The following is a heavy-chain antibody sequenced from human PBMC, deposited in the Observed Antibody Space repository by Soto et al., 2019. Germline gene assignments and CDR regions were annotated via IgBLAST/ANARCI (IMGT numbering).Heavy chain of an antibody. V-gene: IGHV3-64D*06. CDR2: ISSDGDIT. J-gene: IGHJ5*02. D-gene: IGHD3-9*01. CDR1: GFTFSGYS. Sequence: GGSLRLSCSASGFTFSGYSMHWVRHAPGKGLQYVSTISSDGDITYYADSVKGRFTISRDNSKNTLYLQMNSLRPEDTAVYYCVKVSTFYDILTGYYSTNFFEPWGQGTLVTVSS. CDR3: VKVSTFYDILTGYYSTNFFEP.